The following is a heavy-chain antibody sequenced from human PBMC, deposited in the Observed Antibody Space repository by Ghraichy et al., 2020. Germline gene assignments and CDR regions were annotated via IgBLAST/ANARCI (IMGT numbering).Heavy chain of an antibody. D-gene: IGHD5-18*01. CDR3: ARRGRGYSLYYYGLDV. Sequence: GSLRLSCTVSGGSIRSYYWSWIRQPPGKGLEWIGYVYYSGNTNYSPSLKSRVTISVDTSKNQFSLSLTSVTAADTAVYYCARRGRGYSLYYYGLDVWGQGTTVTVSS. J-gene: IGHJ6*02. CDR2: VYYSGNT. V-gene: IGHV4-59*08. CDR1: GGSIRSYY.